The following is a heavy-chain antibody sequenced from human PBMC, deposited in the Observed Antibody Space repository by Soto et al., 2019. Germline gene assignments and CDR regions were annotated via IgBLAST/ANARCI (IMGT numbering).Heavy chain of an antibody. Sequence: PGGSLRLSCAASGFTFSSCGMHWVRQAPGKGLEWVAVISYDRSTKYYADSVKGRFTISRDNSKNTLYLQMNSLRAEDTAVYYCAKEDCSGGSCYPALDYWGQGTLVTVSS. D-gene: IGHD2-15*01. CDR3: AKEDCSGGSCYPALDY. CDR2: ISYDRSTK. CDR1: GFTFSSCG. V-gene: IGHV3-30*18. J-gene: IGHJ4*02.